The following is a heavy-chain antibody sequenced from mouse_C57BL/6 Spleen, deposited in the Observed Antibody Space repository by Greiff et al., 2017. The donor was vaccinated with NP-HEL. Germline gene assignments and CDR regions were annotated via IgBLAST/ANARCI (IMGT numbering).Heavy chain of an antibody. D-gene: IGHD1-1*01. V-gene: IGHV1-69*01. CDR3: ARGEYYYGTFDY. CDR1: GYTFTSYW. Sequence: VQLQQPGAELVMPGASVKLSCKASGYTFTSYWMHWVKQRPGQGLEWIGEIDPSDSYTNYNQKFKGKSTLTVDKSSSTAYMQLSSLTSEDSAVDYCARGEYYYGTFDYWGQGTTLTVSS. CDR2: IDPSDSYT. J-gene: IGHJ2*01.